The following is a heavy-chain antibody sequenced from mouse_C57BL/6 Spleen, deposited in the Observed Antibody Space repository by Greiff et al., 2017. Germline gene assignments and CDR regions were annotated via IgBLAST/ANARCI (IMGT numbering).Heavy chain of an antibody. V-gene: IGHV5-4*01. J-gene: IGHJ4*01. CDR1: GFTFSSYA. Sequence: EVKLMESGGGLVKPGGSLKLSCAASGFTFSSYAMSWVRQTPEKRLEWVATISDGGSYTYYPDNVKGRFTIYRDNAKNNLYLQMSHLKSEDTAMYYCARDRAYYSNYNAMDYWGQGTSVTVSS. CDR2: ISDGGSYT. D-gene: IGHD2-5*01. CDR3: ARDRAYYSNYNAMDY.